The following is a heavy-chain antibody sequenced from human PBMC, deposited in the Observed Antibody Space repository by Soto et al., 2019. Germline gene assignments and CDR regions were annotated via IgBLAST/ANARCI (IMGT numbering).Heavy chain of an antibody. Sequence: ASVKFSCKASGYTFTSYGISWVRQAPGQGLEWMGWISAYNGNTNYAQKLQGRVTMTTDTSTSTAYMELRSLRSDDTAVYYCARDSSYDSSGPRGAFDIWGQGTMVTVSS. D-gene: IGHD3-22*01. CDR2: ISAYNGNT. V-gene: IGHV1-18*01. J-gene: IGHJ3*02. CDR3: ARDSSYDSSGPRGAFDI. CDR1: GYTFTSYG.